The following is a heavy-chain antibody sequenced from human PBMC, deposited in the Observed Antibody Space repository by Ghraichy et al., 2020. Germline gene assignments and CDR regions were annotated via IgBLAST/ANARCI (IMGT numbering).Heavy chain of an antibody. Sequence: GGSLRLSCTTSGFTFGDYAVSWFRQAPGKRLEWVGFIRSKAFGGTTEYAASVKGRFTISRDDSRSIAYLQMNSLKTEDTAVYYCARGTYFYYGMDDWGQGTTVTVSS. CDR1: GFTFGDYA. J-gene: IGHJ6*02. CDR2: IRSKAFGGTT. CDR3: ARGTYFYYGMDD. V-gene: IGHV3-49*03.